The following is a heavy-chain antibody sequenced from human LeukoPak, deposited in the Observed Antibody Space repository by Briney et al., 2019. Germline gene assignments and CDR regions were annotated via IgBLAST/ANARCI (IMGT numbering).Heavy chain of an antibody. V-gene: IGHV3-72*01. J-gene: IGHJ4*02. CDR3: ARAYERPYYFDY. Sequence: GGSLRLSCAASGLTSSDHYMDWVPQAPGEGLEWVGRTRNKANSYTTEYAASVKGRFTISRDDSKNSLYLQMNSLKTEDTAVYYCARAYERPYYFDYWGQGTLVTVSS. D-gene: IGHD3-22*01. CDR2: TRNKANSYTT. CDR1: GLTSSDHY.